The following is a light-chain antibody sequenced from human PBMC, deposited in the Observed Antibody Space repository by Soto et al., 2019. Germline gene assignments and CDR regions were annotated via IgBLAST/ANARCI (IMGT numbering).Light chain of an antibody. CDR3: QHYGASAL. CDR2: AS. V-gene: IGKV3-20*01. CDR1: QSISDMY. Sequence: EIVLTQSPGTLSLSPGERATLSFRASQSISDMYLAWYQQKPGQAPRFLIYASTSATGIPDRFCGSGSGTDFTLTISRVESDDFAVYFCQHYGASALFGPWPKVDIK. J-gene: IGKJ3*01.